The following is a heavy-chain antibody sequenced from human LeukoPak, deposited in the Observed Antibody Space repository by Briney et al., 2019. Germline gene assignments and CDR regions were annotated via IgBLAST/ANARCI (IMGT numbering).Heavy chain of an antibody. Sequence: ASVKVSCKASGGTFSSYAISWVRQAPGQRLEWMGWINAGNGNTKYSQKFQGRVTITRDTSASTAYMELSSLRSEDTAVYYCARVYGDYGEYNWFDPWGQGTLVTVSS. J-gene: IGHJ5*02. V-gene: IGHV1-3*01. CDR2: INAGNGNT. CDR3: ARVYGDYGEYNWFDP. D-gene: IGHD4-17*01. CDR1: GGTFSSYA.